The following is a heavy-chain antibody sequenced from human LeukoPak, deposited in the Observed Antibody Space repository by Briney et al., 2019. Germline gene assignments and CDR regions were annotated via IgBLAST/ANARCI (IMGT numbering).Heavy chain of an antibody. J-gene: IGHJ4*02. CDR3: ARDLFGKSARAAAADHFDY. V-gene: IGHV4-59*12. D-gene: IGHD6-13*01. CDR2: IYYSGST. CDR1: GGSISSYY. Sequence: SETLSLTCTVSGGSISSYYWSWIRQPPGKGLEWIGYIYYSGSTNYNPSLKSRVTISVDTSKNQFSLKLSSVTAADTAVYYCARDLFGKSARAAAADHFDYWGQGTLVTVSS.